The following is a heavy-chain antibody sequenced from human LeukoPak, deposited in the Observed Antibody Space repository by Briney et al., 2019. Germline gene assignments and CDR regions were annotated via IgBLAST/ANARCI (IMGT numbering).Heavy chain of an antibody. J-gene: IGHJ4*02. CDR2: IRATDPST. V-gene: IGHV3-23*01. D-gene: IGHD2-2*02. Sequence: GGSLRLSCTASGFTFNDFAMTWVRQAPGKGPEWVSTIRATDPSTYYADSVKGRFTISRDNSKNSVHLQMNSLRDDDTAIYFCAKGGYTSPYDYWGQGTLVTVSS. CDR1: GFTFNDFA. CDR3: AKGGYTSPYDY.